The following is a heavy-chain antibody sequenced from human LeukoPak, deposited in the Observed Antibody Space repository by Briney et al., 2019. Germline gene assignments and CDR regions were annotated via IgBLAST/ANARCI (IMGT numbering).Heavy chain of an antibody. CDR3: ATLFQASDD. D-gene: IGHD1-26*01. CDR2: LGGSSAGS. CDR1: GFTFSSYD. V-gene: IGHV3-23*01. J-gene: IGHJ4*02. Sequence: PARSLRLSCAVSGFTFSSYDMSWVRQAPGKGLEWVSGLGGSSAGSYYAVSVQGRFTISRDNSKNTLYLQINTLRAEDAAVYDCATLFQASDDWGQGTLVTVSS.